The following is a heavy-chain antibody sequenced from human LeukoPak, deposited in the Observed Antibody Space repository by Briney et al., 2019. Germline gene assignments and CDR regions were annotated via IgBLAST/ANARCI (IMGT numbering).Heavy chain of an antibody. Sequence: ASETLSLTCAVSGGSIFSSSYYWGWIRQPPGKGLEWIGSIYYSGSTYYNPSLKSRVTISVDTSKNQFSLKLSSVTAADTAVYYCASSYSSGDYWGQGTLVTVSS. CDR1: GGSIFSSSYY. J-gene: IGHJ4*02. CDR3: ASSYSSGDY. CDR2: IYYSGST. D-gene: IGHD6-25*01. V-gene: IGHV4-39*01.